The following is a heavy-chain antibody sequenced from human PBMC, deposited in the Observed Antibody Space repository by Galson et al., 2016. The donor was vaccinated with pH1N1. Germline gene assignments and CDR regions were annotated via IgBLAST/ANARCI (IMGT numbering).Heavy chain of an antibody. CDR2: ISHAGSNT. Sequence: SLRLSCAVSGFSFSNYGMHWVRQAPGRGLGWVAVISHAGSNTLYADSVKARCTISRDNSKNTLYLQMNSLRVADTALYYWATLGGVIVVVPDATDYYSGLDVWGQGTTATVSS. J-gene: IGHJ6*02. CDR3: ATLGGVIVVVPDATDYYSGLDV. CDR1: GFSFSNYG. V-gene: IGHV3-30*03. D-gene: IGHD2-2*01.